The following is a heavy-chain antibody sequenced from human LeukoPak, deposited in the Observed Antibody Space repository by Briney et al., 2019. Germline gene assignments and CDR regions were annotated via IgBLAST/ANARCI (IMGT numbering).Heavy chain of an antibody. CDR1: GFTFSSYW. V-gene: IGHV3-7*01. CDR2: IKQDGSEK. Sequence: GGSLRLSCAASGFTFSSYWMSWVRQAPGKGLEWVANIKQDGSEKYYVDSVKGRFTISRDNAKNSLYLQMNSLRAADTAVYYCARVGVLSSSWLLYWGQGTLVTVSS. D-gene: IGHD6-13*01. CDR3: ARVGVLSSSWLLY. J-gene: IGHJ4*02.